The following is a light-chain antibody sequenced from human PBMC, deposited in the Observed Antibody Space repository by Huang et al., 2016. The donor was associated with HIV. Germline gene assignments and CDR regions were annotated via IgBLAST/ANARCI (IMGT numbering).Light chain of an antibody. CDR1: QEISDY. V-gene: IGKV1-33*01. CDR2: TAS. Sequence: DIQMTQSPSSLSAPVGDRITITCQASQEISDYLNWYRQKSGEDPKLLIHTASNLETGVPSRFRGSGSGTHFTFTITSLQPEDIGTYYCQQYKTVPITFGQGTRLEIK. CDR3: QQYKTVPIT. J-gene: IGKJ5*01.